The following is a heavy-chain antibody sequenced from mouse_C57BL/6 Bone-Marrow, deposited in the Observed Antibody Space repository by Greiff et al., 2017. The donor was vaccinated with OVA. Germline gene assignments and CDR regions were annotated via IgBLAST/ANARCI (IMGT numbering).Heavy chain of an antibody. D-gene: IGHD1-1*02. CDR1: GYTFTSYW. Sequence: QVQLQQPGAELVKPGASVKMSCKASGYTFTSYWITWVKQRPGQGLEWIGDIYPGSGSTNYNEKFKSKATLTVDTSSSTAYMQLSSLTSEDSAVYYCASWGPYYSPGYFDVWGTGTTVTVSS. J-gene: IGHJ1*03. V-gene: IGHV1-55*01. CDR2: IYPGSGST. CDR3: ASWGPYYSPGYFDV.